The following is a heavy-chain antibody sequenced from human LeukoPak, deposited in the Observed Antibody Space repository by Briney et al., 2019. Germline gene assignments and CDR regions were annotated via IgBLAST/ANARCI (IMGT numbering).Heavy chain of an antibody. CDR2: IIPILGIA. CDR3: ARDRLERRRDAFDI. Sequence: SVKVSCKASGGTFSSYAISWVRQAPGQGLEWMGRIIPILGIANYAQKFQGRVTITADKSTSTAYMELSSLRSEDTAVYYCARDRLERRRDAFDIWGQGTMVTVSS. V-gene: IGHV1-69*04. CDR1: GGTFSSYA. J-gene: IGHJ3*02. D-gene: IGHD1-1*01.